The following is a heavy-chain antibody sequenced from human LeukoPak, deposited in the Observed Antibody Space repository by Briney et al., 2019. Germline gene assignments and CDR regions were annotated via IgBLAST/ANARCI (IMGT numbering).Heavy chain of an antibody. CDR3: ARMPFSRNDYYGLDV. V-gene: IGHV3-66*01. CDR1: GFSFSDYY. CDR2: IYSGGST. J-gene: IGHJ6*02. D-gene: IGHD2-2*01. Sequence: GGSLRLSCAASGFSFSDYYMDWVRQAPGKGLEWVSIIYSGGSTYYADSVKGRFTISRDTSKNTLDLQMNSLRAEDTAVYYCARMPFSRNDYYGLDVWGQGTTVTVSS.